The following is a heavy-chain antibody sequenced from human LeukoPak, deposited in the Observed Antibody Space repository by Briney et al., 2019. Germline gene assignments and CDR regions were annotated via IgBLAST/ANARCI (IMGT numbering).Heavy chain of an antibody. J-gene: IGHJ4*02. CDR3: ARGGSDILTGPLDF. CDR2: IHYTGST. V-gene: IGHV4-59*01. D-gene: IGHD3-9*01. Sequence: PSETLSLTCTVSGGSISSYYWSWIRQPPGKGLEWIACIHYTGSTNFNPSLKSRVTISVDTSKNQFSLKLSSLTAADTAVYYCARGGSDILTGPLDFWGQGTLVTVSS. CDR1: GGSISSYY.